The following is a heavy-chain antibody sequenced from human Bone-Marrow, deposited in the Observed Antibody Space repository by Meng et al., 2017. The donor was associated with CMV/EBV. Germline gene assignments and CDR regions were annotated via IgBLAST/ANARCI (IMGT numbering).Heavy chain of an antibody. J-gene: IGHJ4*02. CDR1: GGSISSYY. Sequence: SETLSLTCTVSGGSISSYYWSWIRQPPGKGLEWIGYIYYSGSTNYNPSLKSRVTISVDTSKNQFSLKLSSVTAADTAVYYCARGLVVVIARGRSAVDYWGQGTLVTVSS. V-gene: IGHV4-59*01. CDR2: IYYSGST. D-gene: IGHD2-21*01. CDR3: ARGLVVVIARGRSAVDY.